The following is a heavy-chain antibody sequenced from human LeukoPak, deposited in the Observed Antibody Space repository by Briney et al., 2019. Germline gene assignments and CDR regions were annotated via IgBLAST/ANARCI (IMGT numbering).Heavy chain of an antibody. Sequence: SETLFLTCTVSGASIRSGDYYWSWIRQPPGKGLEWIGYIYDSGSTYYNPPLKSRITISVDTSENRFSLKLSSVAATDTAVYYCARDCSGGSCYGAFDIWGQGTMVTVSS. CDR3: ARDCSGGSCYGAFDI. CDR2: IYDSGST. D-gene: IGHD2-15*01. CDR1: GASIRSGDYY. V-gene: IGHV4-30-4*01. J-gene: IGHJ3*02.